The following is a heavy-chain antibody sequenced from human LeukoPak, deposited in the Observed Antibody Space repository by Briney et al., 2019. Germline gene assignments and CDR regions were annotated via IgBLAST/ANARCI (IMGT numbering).Heavy chain of an antibody. V-gene: IGHV4-39*01. CDR2: IYYSGST. D-gene: IGHD2-8*01. CDR3: ARLLIRDQWYYFDY. J-gene: IGHJ4*02. Sequence: SETLSLTCTVSGGSISSSSYYWSWIRQPPGKGLEWIGSIYYSGSTYYNPSLKSRVTISVDTSKNQFSLKLSSVTAADTAVYYCARLLIRDQWYYFDYWGQGTLVTVSS. CDR1: GGSISSSSYY.